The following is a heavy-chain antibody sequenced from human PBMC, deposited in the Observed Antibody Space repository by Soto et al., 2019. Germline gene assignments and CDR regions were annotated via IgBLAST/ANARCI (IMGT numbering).Heavy chain of an antibody. CDR2: MKPSTGDS. V-gene: IGHV1-8*01. Sequence: QEQLVQSGAEVKKPGASVRVSCEASGYTFSINDIDWVRQASGQGLEWMGWMKPSTGDSGYAQDFQGRITLTRDTATGTAYMELSSLRPEDTGVYYCARGGPAAGFGLWGQGTLVTVSS. CDR1: GYTFSIND. D-gene: IGHD6-13*01. J-gene: IGHJ4*02. CDR3: ARGGPAAGFGL.